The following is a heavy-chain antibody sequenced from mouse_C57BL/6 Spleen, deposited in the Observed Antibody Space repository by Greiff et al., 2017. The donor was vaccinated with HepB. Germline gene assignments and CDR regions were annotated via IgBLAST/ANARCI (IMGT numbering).Heavy chain of an antibody. CDR2: ISSGSSTI. V-gene: IGHV5-17*01. CDR1: GFTFSDYG. Sequence: EVKLVESGGGLVKPGGSLKLSCAASGFTFSDYGMHWVRQAPEKGLEWVAYISSGSSTIYYADTVKGRFTISRDNAKNTLFLQMNSLRSEDTAMYDCAREGVWYRGYFDYWGQGTTLTVSS. CDR3: AREGVWYRGYFDY. D-gene: IGHD2-10*02. J-gene: IGHJ2*01.